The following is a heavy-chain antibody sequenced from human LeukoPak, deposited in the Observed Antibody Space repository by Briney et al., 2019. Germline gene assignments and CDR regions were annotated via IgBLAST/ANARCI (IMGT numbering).Heavy chain of an antibody. CDR1: GGSLTGYS. J-gene: IGHJ6*03. V-gene: IGHV4-34*01. D-gene: IGHD2-15*01. Sequence: PSETLSLTCAVDGGSLTGYSWAWVRQSPGEGLEWIGEINQVERTIYSPSLESRVSISLEASKNKLFLQLTSVAAADTAMYYCTRGRATPSRLFFDYYFMDVWGPGTPVTVSS. CDR2: INQVERT. CDR3: TRGRATPSRLFFDYYFMDV.